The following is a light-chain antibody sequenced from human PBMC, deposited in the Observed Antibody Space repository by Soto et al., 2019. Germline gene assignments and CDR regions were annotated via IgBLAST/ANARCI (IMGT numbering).Light chain of an antibody. CDR3: QNYKSPPWT. CDR1: QSIDIW. V-gene: IGKV1-5*03. CDR2: KTF. Sequence: DIQMTQSPSTQSASVGDRVTITCRASQSIDIWLAWYQQKPGKAPKLLIYKTFSLESGVPSRFSGSGSGTEFTLTISSLQPDDFATYYCQNYKSPPWTFGQGTKVEIK. J-gene: IGKJ1*01.